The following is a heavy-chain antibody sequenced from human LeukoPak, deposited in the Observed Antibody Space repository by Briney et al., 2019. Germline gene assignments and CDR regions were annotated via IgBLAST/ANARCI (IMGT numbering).Heavy chain of an antibody. J-gene: IGHJ4*02. CDR2: INPKTGGT. Sequence: ASMKVSCKAYGYXFTGYYIHWVRQAPGQGLEWLGWINPKTGGTNYAQKFQGRVTMTRDTSINTAYMDLSGLRSDDTAVYYCSRYYRYFDYWGQGTLVTVSS. CDR1: GYXFTGYY. V-gene: IGHV1-2*02. D-gene: IGHD3-10*01. CDR3: SRYYRYFDY.